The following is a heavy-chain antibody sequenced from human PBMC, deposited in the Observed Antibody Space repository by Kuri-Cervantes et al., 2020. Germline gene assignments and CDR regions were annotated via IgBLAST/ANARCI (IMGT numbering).Heavy chain of an antibody. V-gene: IGHV1-18*01. CDR3: ARDRIVGATGFDY. J-gene: IGHJ4*02. Sequence: ASVKVSCKASGYTFTSYGISWVRQAPGQGLEWMGWISAYNGDTNYAQKLQGRVTMTRDTSISTAYMELSRLRSDDTAVYYCARDRIVGATGFDYWGQGTLVTVSS. D-gene: IGHD1-26*01. CDR2: ISAYNGDT. CDR1: GYTFTSYG.